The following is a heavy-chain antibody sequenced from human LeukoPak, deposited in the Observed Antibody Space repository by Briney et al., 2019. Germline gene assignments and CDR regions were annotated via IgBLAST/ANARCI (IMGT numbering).Heavy chain of an antibody. Sequence: ASVKVSCKASGGTFSSYAVSWVRQAPGQGLEWMGGIIPIFGTANYAQKFQGRVTITTDESTSTAYMELSSLRSEDTAVYYCASSVVPAAPYYFDYWGQGTLVTVSS. J-gene: IGHJ4*02. V-gene: IGHV1-69*05. CDR2: IIPIFGTA. D-gene: IGHD2-2*01. CDR3: ASSVVPAAPYYFDY. CDR1: GGTFSSYA.